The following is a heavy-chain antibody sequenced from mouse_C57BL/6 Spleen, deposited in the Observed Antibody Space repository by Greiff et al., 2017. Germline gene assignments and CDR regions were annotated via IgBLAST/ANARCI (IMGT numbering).Heavy chain of an antibody. Sequence: QVQLQQPGAELVKPGASVKLSCKASGYTFTSYWMHWVKQRPGQGLEWIGMIHPNSGSTNYNEKFKSKATLTVDKSSSTAYMQLSSLTSEDSAVYYCARWDYYGSSYSYWGQGTTLTVSS. CDR2: IHPNSGST. J-gene: IGHJ2*01. D-gene: IGHD1-1*01. CDR3: ARWDYYGSSYSY. V-gene: IGHV1-64*01. CDR1: GYTFTSYW.